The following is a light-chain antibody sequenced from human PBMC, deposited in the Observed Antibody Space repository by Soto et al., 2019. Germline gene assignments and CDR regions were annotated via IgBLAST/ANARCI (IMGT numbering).Light chain of an antibody. CDR1: QSVSSN. CDR3: QQYDNWYT. CDR2: GAS. Sequence: EIVMTQSPAPLSVSPGERATLSCRASQSVSSNLAWYQQKPGQAPRLLISGASTRATGIPARFSGSGSGTEFTLTISSLQSEDFAIYYCQQYDNWYTFGQGTKLEIK. J-gene: IGKJ2*01. V-gene: IGKV3-15*01.